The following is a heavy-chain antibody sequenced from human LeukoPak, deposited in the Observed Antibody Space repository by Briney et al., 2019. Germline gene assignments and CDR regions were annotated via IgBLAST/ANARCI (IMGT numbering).Heavy chain of an antibody. V-gene: IGHV4-39*07. D-gene: IGHD1-20*01. CDR2: VYYSGTT. J-gene: IGHJ4*02. Sequence: SETLSLTCSVSGGSISSSNYYWGWIRQPPGKGLEWIGNVYYSGTTYYSPSLKSRVTISVDKSKNQFSLKLSSVTAADTAVYYCARVITGSYFQWLSAAADYWGRGTLVTVSS. CDR3: ARVITGSYFQWLSAAADY. CDR1: GGSISSSNYY.